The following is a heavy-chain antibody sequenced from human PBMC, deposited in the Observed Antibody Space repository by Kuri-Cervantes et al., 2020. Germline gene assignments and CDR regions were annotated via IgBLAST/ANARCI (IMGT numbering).Heavy chain of an antibody. CDR1: GYTFTGYY. D-gene: IGHD6-13*01. J-gene: IGHJ5*02. V-gene: IGHV1-8*02. CDR2: MNPNSGNT. CDR3: ARAAADEDWFDP. Sequence: ASVKVSCKASGYTFTGYYMHWVRQAPGQGLEWMGWMNPNSGNTGYAQKFQGRVTMTRNTSISTAYMELSSLRSEDTAVYYCARAAADEDWFDPWGQGTLVTVSS.